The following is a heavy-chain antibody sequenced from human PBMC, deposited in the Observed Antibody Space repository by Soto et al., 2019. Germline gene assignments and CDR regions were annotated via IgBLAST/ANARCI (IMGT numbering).Heavy chain of an antibody. CDR2: IRGKGDNYAT. J-gene: IGHJ4*02. D-gene: IGHD1-26*01. CDR3: ARLQEWEGKGDY. V-gene: IGHV3-73*02. Sequence: EVQLVESGGGLVQPGASLKLSCAASGFIFSDSPIHWVRRASGKGLEWVGRIRGKGDNYATAYSASVKGRFTISRDDSKNTAYLQLNNLKSEDTAVYYCARLQEWEGKGDYWGQGTLVTVSS. CDR1: GFIFSDSP.